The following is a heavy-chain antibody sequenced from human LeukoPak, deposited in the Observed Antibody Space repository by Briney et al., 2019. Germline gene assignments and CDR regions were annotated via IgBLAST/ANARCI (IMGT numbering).Heavy chain of an antibody. D-gene: IGHD2-2*02. Sequence: SVKVSCKASGGTFSRYAISWVRQAPGQGLEWIGGIIPIFGTANYAQKFHGRVTITADESTSTAYMELSRLRSEDTAVYYCARADCSSTSCYTPFDYWGQGTLVTVSS. CDR1: GGTFSRYA. V-gene: IGHV1-69*13. CDR2: IIPIFGTA. J-gene: IGHJ4*02. CDR3: ARADCSSTSCYTPFDY.